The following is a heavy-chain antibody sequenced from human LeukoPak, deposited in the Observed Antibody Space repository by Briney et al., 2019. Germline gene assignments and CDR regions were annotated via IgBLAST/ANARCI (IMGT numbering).Heavy chain of an antibody. CDR3: ARFDTALGFDY. CDR2: INAGNGNT. J-gene: IGHJ4*02. V-gene: IGHV1-3*01. D-gene: IGHD2-2*02. CDR1: GYTFTSYA. Sequence: ASVKVSCKASGYTFTSYAMHWVRQAPGQRLEWMGWINAGNGNTKYSQEFQGRVSIARDTSASTAYMELSSLTSEDTALYYCARFDTALGFDYWGQGTLVTVSS.